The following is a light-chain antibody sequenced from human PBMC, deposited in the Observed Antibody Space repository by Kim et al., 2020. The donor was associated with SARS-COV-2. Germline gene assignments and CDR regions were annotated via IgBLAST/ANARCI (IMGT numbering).Light chain of an antibody. V-gene: IGKV3-15*01. J-gene: IGKJ4*01. CDR3: QQYNEWPLT. Sequence: EIVMTQSPATLSLSPGERATLSCRASQSIGNILAWYQQKPGQAPRLLIHGASNRATGVPAKFSGSGSGTDFTLTISSLQSEDFAVYYCQQYNEWPLTFGGGTKVDIK. CDR2: GAS. CDR1: QSIGNI.